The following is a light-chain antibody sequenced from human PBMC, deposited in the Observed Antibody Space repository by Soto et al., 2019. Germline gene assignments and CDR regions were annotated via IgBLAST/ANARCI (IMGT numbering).Light chain of an antibody. CDR3: QQYNNWPPWT. J-gene: IGKJ1*01. Sequence: EIVMTQSPATLSVSPGERATLSCRASQSVSSNLAWYQQKPGQAPRLLIYGASTRATGIPARFSGSGSGTEFNLPISSLQSEDFAVYCCQQYNNWPPWTFGQGTKVEIK. V-gene: IGKV3-15*01. CDR1: QSVSSN. CDR2: GAS.